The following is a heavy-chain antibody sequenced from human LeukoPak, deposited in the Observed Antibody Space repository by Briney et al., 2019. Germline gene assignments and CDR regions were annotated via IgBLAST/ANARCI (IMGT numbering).Heavy chain of an antibody. J-gene: IGHJ4*02. D-gene: IGHD1-26*01. CDR3: ARGVESGSYVGGYYFDY. CDR2: IYYSGST. Sequence: SETLSLTSTVSGGSISGYYWSWIRQPPGKGLEWIGYIYYSGSTNYNPSLKSRVTISIDTSNNQFSLKLSSVTAADTAVYYCARGVESGSYVGGYYFDYWGQGALVTVSS. CDR1: GGSISGYY. V-gene: IGHV4-59*01.